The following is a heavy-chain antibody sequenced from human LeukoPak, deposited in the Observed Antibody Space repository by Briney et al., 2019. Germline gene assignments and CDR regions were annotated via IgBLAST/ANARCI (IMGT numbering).Heavy chain of an antibody. CDR3: SKDPNGDYVGAFDM. Sequence: GGSLRLSCAASRLTFSNHAMTWVRQAPGKGLEWVSSITGSGAGTYYADSVKGRFSISRDNSQNTLFLHMNSLRADDTAIYYCSKDPNGDYVGAFDMWGPGTMVTVSS. J-gene: IGHJ3*02. CDR1: RLTFSNHA. V-gene: IGHV3-23*01. CDR2: ITGSGAGT. D-gene: IGHD4-17*01.